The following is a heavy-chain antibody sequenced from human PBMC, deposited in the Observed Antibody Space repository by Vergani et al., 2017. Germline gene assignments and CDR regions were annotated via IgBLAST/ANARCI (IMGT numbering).Heavy chain of an antibody. J-gene: IGHJ4*02. V-gene: IGHV4-34*12. CDR1: GGSFYDYW. CDR3: AREGYCTNGVCFILFDG. Sequence: QAQLQQWGAGLLKPSETLSLTCAIYGGSFYDYWWTWIHQPPGKGLEWIGEIIHDGITHYSQSLKSRVTISIDTSTHTFSLNLRSVTAADTAVYYCAREGYCTNGVCFILFDGWGQGALVTVSS. CDR2: IIHDGIT. D-gene: IGHD2-8*01.